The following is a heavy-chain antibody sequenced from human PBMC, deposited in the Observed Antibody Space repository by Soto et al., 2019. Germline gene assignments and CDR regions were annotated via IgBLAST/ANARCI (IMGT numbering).Heavy chain of an antibody. D-gene: IGHD3-10*01. J-gene: IGHJ4*02. CDR1: GGTFSSYA. CDR2: IIPIFGTA. Sequence: SVKVSCKASGGTFSSYAISWVRQAPGQGLEWMGGIIPIFGTANYAQKFQGRVTITADESTSTAYMELSSLRSEDTAVYYCARDPQGSGSYYHGDYVDYWGQGTVVTVSS. V-gene: IGHV1-69*13. CDR3: ARDPQGSGSYYHGDYVDY.